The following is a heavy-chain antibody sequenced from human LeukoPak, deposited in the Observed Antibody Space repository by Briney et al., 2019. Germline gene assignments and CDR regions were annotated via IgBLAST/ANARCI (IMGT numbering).Heavy chain of an antibody. CDR3: AKVEVGSSGWYIGHY. V-gene: IGHV3-23*01. CDR1: GFTFSSYA. J-gene: IGHJ4*02. Sequence: GGSLRLSCAASGFTFSSYAMSWVRQAPGKGLEWVSAISGSGGSTYYADSVKGRFTISRDNSKNTLYLQMNSLRVEDTAVYYCAKVEVGSSGWYIGHYWGQGTLVTVSS. D-gene: IGHD6-19*01. CDR2: ISGSGGST.